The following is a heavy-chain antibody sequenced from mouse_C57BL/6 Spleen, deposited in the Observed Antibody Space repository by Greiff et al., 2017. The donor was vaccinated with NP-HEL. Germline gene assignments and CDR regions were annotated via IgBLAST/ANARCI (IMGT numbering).Heavy chain of an antibody. Sequence: VQLQQSVAELVRPGASVKLSCTASGFNIKNTYMHWVKQRPEQGLEWIGRIDPANGNTKYAPKFQGKATITADTSSNTAYLQLSSLTSEDTAIYYCARGLPTIVTTGYAMDYWGQGTSVTVSS. V-gene: IGHV14-3*01. CDR1: GFNIKNTY. CDR3: ARGLPTIVTTGYAMDY. CDR2: IDPANGNT. J-gene: IGHJ4*01. D-gene: IGHD2-5*01.